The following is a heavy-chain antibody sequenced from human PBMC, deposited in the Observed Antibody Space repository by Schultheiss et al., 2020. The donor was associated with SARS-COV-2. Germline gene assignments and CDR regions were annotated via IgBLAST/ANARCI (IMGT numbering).Heavy chain of an antibody. V-gene: IGHV1-69*02. D-gene: IGHD6-6*01. CDR2: IIPILGIA. CDR3: ARGTVGSSVLYYYYYMDV. CDR1: GGTFSSYT. J-gene: IGHJ6*03. Sequence: SVKVSCKASGGTFSSYTISWVRQAPGQGLEWMGRIIPILGIANYAQKFQGRVTITADKSTSTAYMELSSLRSEDTAVYYCARGTVGSSVLYYYYYMDVWGKGTTVTVSS.